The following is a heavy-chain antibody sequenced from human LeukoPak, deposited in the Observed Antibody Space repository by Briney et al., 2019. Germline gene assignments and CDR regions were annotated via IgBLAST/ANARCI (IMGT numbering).Heavy chain of an antibody. V-gene: IGHV3-30*18. J-gene: IGHJ4*02. D-gene: IGHD2-15*01. CDR1: GFTFSSYG. CDR3: AKISGGSQIPFDY. Sequence: PGGSLRLSCAASGFTFSSYGMHWVRQAPGKGLEWVAVISYDGSNKYYADSVKGRFTISRDNSKNTLYLQMNSLRAEDTAVYYCAKISGGSQIPFDYWGQGTLVTVSS. CDR2: ISYDGSNK.